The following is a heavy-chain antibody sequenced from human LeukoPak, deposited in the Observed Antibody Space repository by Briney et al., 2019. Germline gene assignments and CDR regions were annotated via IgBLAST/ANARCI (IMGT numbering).Heavy chain of an antibody. CDR2: INIEGSRT. CDR3: VRSMSGRNDF. D-gene: IGHD3-3*01. CDR1: GXIFSNYW. J-gene: IGHJ4*02. Sequence: GGSLRLSCAGSGXIFSNYWLHWVRQAPGKGLVWVSRINIEGSRTDYADSVRGRFTISRDNAKNTLYLQMNSLTAEDTAVYYCVRSMSGRNDFWGQGTLVTVSS. V-gene: IGHV3-74*01.